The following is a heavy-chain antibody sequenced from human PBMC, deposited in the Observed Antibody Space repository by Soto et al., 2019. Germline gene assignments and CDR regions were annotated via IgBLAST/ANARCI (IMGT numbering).Heavy chain of an antibody. Sequence: PSETLSLTCTVSGGSISSGGYYWSWIRQHPGKGLEWIGYIYYSGSTYYNPSLKSRVTISVDTSKNQFSLKLSSVTAADTAVYYCARDSSGYFAFDIWGQGTMVTVS. J-gene: IGHJ3*02. CDR1: GGSISSGGYY. D-gene: IGHD6-19*01. V-gene: IGHV4-31*03. CDR2: IYYSGST. CDR3: ARDSSGYFAFDI.